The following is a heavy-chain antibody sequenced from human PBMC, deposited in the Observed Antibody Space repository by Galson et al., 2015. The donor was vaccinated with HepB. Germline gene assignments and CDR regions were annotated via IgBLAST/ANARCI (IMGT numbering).Heavy chain of an antibody. CDR2: IRSKANSYAT. J-gene: IGHJ5*02. CDR1: GFTFSGSA. V-gene: IGHV3-73*01. Sequence: SLRLSCAASGFTFSGSAMHWVRQASGKGLEWVGRIRSKANSYATAYAASVKGRFTISRDDSKNTAYLQMNSLKTEDTAVYYCTRIRGYSYEGWFDPWGQGTLVTVSS. D-gene: IGHD5-18*01. CDR3: TRIRGYSYEGWFDP.